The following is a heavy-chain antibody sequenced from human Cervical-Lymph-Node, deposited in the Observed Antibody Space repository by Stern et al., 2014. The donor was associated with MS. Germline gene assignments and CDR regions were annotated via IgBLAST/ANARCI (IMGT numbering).Heavy chain of an antibody. J-gene: IGHJ4*02. Sequence: VQLVESGGGVVQPGGSLRLSCTVSGFTFKTYGMHWVRQAPGKELEWVALISSDGSDIYYGDSVRGRFTISRDNSKNTLYLQMSSLRPQDTAMYYCAKDPWEGVASWGYFDNWGQGTLVTVSS. V-gene: IGHV3-30*18. D-gene: IGHD3-16*01. CDR2: ISSDGSDI. CDR3: AKDPWEGVASWGYFDN. CDR1: GFTFKTYG.